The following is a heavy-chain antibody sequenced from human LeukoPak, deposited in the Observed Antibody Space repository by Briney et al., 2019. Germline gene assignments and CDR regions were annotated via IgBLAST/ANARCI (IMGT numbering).Heavy chain of an antibody. CDR2: INPNSGGT. CDR1: GYTFTGYY. D-gene: IGHD6-13*01. J-gene: IGHJ4*02. Sequence: AXXKVSCKASGYTFTGYYMHWVRQAPGQGLEWMGRINPNSGGTNYAQKFKGRVTITSDTSISTAYMELSRLRSDDTAVYYCARDFPTSIAAAGTDYWGQGTLVTVSS. V-gene: IGHV1-2*06. CDR3: ARDFPTSIAAAGTDY.